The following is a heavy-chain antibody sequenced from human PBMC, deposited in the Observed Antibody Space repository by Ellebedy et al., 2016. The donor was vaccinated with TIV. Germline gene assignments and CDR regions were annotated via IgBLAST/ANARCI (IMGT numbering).Heavy chain of an antibody. D-gene: IGHD3-9*01. CDR1: GLTFSSHA. CDR2: IVGSGGSR. V-gene: IGHV3-23*01. CDR3: GRAREPGYFAYYYYGMDV. J-gene: IGHJ6*02. Sequence: PGGSLRLSCAASGLTFSSHAMSWVRQAPGKGLEWVSGIVGSGGSRYADSVKGRFTVARDNAKNSLYLQMNSLRGDDTAVYYCGRAREPGYFAYYYYGMDVWGQGTTVTVSS.